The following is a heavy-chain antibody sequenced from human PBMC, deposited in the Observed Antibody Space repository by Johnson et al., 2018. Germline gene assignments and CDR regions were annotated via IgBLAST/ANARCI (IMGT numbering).Heavy chain of an antibody. CDR2: ISYDGNNR. V-gene: IGHV3-30*18. Sequence: VQLVESGGGVVQPGRSXRLSCAGSGFSVSNFGMHWVRQAPGKGLEWVSFISYDGNNRKYADSVKVRFTMSRDNPKNTLYLQMDRLRTEDTAVYFCAKGRSGWPRLYSFDSWGQGTLVTVSS. J-gene: IGHJ4*02. CDR1: GFSVSNFG. CDR3: AKGRSGWPRLYSFDS. D-gene: IGHD6-19*01.